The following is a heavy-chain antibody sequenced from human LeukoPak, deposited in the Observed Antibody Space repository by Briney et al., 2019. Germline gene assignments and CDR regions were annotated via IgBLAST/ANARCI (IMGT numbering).Heavy chain of an antibody. CDR2: IRSKGNTYAT. V-gene: IGHV3-73*01. Sequence: GGSLRLSCSASGFTFSGSAMHWVRQASGKGLEWVGHIRSKGNTYATAYAASVEGRFSIPRDDSKSTAYLQMNSLKTEDTAVYYCAPSPSTVVADWGQGTLVIVSS. CDR3: APSPSTVVAD. J-gene: IGHJ4*02. CDR1: GFTFSGSA. D-gene: IGHD2-15*01.